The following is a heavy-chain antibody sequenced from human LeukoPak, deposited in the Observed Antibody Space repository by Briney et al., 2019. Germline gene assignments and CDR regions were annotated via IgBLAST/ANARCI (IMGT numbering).Heavy chain of an antibody. Sequence: NPSETLSLTCAVYGGSFSGYYWSWIRQPPGKGLEWIGEINHSGSTNYNPSLKSRVTISVDTSKNQFSLKLSSVTAADTAVYYCARGLAFSSGWTDPWFDPWGQGTLVTVSS. V-gene: IGHV4-34*01. CDR1: GGSFSGYY. CDR2: INHSGST. CDR3: ARGLAFSSGWTDPWFDP. J-gene: IGHJ5*02. D-gene: IGHD6-19*01.